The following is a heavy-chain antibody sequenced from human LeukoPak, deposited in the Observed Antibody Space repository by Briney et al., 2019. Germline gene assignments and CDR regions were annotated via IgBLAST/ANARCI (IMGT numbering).Heavy chain of an antibody. CDR2: IYHSGST. Sequence: SETLSLTYTVSGGSISSSSYYWGWIRQPPGKGLEWIGSIYHSGSTYYNPSLKSRVTISVDTSKNQFSLKLSSVTAADTAVYYCARAATVTQALFDYWGQGTLVTVSS. D-gene: IGHD5-24*01. CDR1: GGSISSSSYY. CDR3: ARAATVTQALFDY. V-gene: IGHV4-39*07. J-gene: IGHJ4*02.